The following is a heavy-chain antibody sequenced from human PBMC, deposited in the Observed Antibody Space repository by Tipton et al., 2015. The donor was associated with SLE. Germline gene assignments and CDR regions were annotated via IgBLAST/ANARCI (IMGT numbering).Heavy chain of an antibody. J-gene: IGHJ4*02. Sequence: TLSLTCTVSGGSISSSSYYWGWIRQPPGKGLEWIGYIHYSGSTNYNPSLKSRVTILVDTSKNQFSLKLTSVTAADTAVYYCATGGAAARPWYFDYWGQGTLVTVSS. V-gene: IGHV4-61*05. CDR1: GGSISSSSYY. D-gene: IGHD6-6*01. CDR3: ATGGAAARPWYFDY. CDR2: IHYSGST.